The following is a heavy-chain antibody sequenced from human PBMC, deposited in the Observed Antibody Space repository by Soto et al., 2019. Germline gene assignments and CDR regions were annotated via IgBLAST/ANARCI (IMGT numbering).Heavy chain of an antibody. CDR1: GFPFDDYA. Sequence: ESGGGLAQPGRSLRLSCAASGFPFDDYAMHWVRQAPGKGLDWVAAISWNSESREYADSVKGRFTISRDNAKNSLYLQMNSLRAEETAVYYCAKGQGYYYYYGMDGWGQGTTVTVSS. V-gene: IGHV3-9*01. CDR2: ISWNSESR. CDR3: AKGQGYYYYYGMDG. J-gene: IGHJ6*02.